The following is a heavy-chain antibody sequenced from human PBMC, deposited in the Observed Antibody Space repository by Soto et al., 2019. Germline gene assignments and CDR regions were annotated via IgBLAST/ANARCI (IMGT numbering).Heavy chain of an antibody. V-gene: IGHV1-18*01. D-gene: IGHD6-19*01. J-gene: IGHJ6*02. CDR2: ISAYNGNT. CDR1: GYTFTSYG. CDR3: ARAGPYSSGWYGMDV. Sequence: QVQLVQSGGEVKKPGASVKVSCKASGYTFTSYGISWVRQAPGQGLEWMGWISAYNGNTNHAQKFQGRVNMTTDTYTSTAYMELRRLRSDDTAVYYCARAGPYSSGWYGMDVWGQGTTVTVSS.